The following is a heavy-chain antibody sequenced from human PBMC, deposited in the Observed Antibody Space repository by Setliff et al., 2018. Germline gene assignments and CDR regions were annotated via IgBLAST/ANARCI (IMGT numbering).Heavy chain of an antibody. CDR3: ARDRFDSSGFYLSPDAFDT. CDR2: ISGSGSDYI. CDR1: EFTFSRHS. D-gene: IGHD3-22*01. J-gene: IGHJ3*02. Sequence: GGSLRLSCAASEFTFSRHSMNWVRQAPGKGLEWVSYISGSGSDYIYYADSVKGRFTISRDNAKNSLYLQMNSLRAEDTAVYYCARDRFDSSGFYLSPDAFDTWGQGTMVTV. V-gene: IGHV3-21*06.